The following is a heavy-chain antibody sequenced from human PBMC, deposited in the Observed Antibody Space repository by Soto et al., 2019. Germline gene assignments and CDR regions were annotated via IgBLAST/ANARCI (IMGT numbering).Heavy chain of an antibody. D-gene: IGHD3-22*01. CDR2: IDPSDSYT. CDR1: GYSFTSYW. CDR3: ARQVVVNYGMDV. Sequence: GESLKISCKGSGYSFTSYWISWVRQMPGKGLEWMGRIDPSDSYTNYSPSFQGHVTISVDKSISTAYLQLSSLKASDTAMYYCARQVVVNYGMDVWGQGTTVTVSS. V-gene: IGHV5-10-1*01. J-gene: IGHJ6*02.